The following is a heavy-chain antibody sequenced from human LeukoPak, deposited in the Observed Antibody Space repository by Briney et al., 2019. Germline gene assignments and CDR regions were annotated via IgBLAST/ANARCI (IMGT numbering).Heavy chain of an antibody. CDR2: ISAYNGNT. CDR3: ARDSVVVVAASDWFDP. Sequence: ASVKVSCKASVYTFTSYGISWVRQAPGQGLEWMGWISAYNGNTNYAQTLQGRDTMTTDTSTSTAYMELRSLRSDDTAVYYCARDSVVVVAASDWFDPWGQGTLVTVSS. D-gene: IGHD2-15*01. J-gene: IGHJ5*02. CDR1: VYTFTSYG. V-gene: IGHV1-18*01.